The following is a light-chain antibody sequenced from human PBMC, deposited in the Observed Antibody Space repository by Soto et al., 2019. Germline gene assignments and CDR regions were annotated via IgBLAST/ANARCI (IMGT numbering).Light chain of an antibody. J-gene: IGKJ1*01. Sequence: ELVLAQSPGTLSLSPGERATLSCRASQSVSSSYLAWYQQKPGQAPRLLIYDISSRATGVPARFSGSGSGTEFTLSISGLQSEDFAVYYCHQYNNWPPWTFGQGTKV. CDR3: HQYNNWPPWT. V-gene: IGKV3-15*01. CDR2: DIS. CDR1: QSVSSSY.